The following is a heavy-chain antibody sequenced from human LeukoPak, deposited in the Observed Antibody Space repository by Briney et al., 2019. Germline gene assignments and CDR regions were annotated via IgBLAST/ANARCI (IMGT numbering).Heavy chain of an antibody. D-gene: IGHD2-2*02. Sequence: GGSLRLSCAASGFTFTSYGMHWVRQAPGKGLEWMAVIWYDGSNKYYADSVKGRFTISRDSSKNTLFLQMNSLRAEDTAVYYCARGWPIPATHPIDYWGQGALVTVSS. CDR2: IWYDGSNK. J-gene: IGHJ4*02. CDR3: ARGWPIPATHPIDY. CDR1: GFTFTSYG. V-gene: IGHV3-33*08.